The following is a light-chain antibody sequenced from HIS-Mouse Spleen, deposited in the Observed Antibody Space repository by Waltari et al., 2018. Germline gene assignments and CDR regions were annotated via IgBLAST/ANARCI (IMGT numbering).Light chain of an antibody. CDR1: SSNIGAGYD. J-gene: IGLJ2*01. CDR2: GNS. V-gene: IGLV1-40*01. Sequence: QSVLTQPPSVSGAPGQRVTISCTGSSSNIGAGYDVHWYQQLPGTAPKLLSYGNSNRPPGCPARFPGSKSGTSASLAITGLQAEDEADYYCQSYDSSLSVHVVFGGGTKLTVL. CDR3: QSYDSSLSVHVV.